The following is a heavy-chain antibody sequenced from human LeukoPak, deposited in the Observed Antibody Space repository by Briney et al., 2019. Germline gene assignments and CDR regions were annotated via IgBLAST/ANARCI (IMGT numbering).Heavy chain of an antibody. CDR2: IYYSGST. CDR1: GVSISSGGYY. CDR3: ARTDSNYNSYYFDY. D-gene: IGHD4/OR15-4a*01. J-gene: IGHJ4*02. V-gene: IGHV4-31*03. Sequence: SETLSLTCTVSGVSISSGGYYWSWIRQHPGKGLEWIGYIYYSGSTYYNPSLKSRVTISVDTSKNQFSLKLSSVTAADTAVYYCARTDSNYNSYYFDYWGQGTLVTVSS.